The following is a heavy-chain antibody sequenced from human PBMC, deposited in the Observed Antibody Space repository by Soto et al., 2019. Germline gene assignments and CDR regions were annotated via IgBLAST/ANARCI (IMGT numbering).Heavy chain of an antibody. CDR3: ARMDGSGYYGSYFGY. V-gene: IGHV3-30-3*01. CDR2: ISYDGSNK. CDR1: GFTFSSYA. D-gene: IGHD3-22*01. J-gene: IGHJ4*02. Sequence: GGSLRLSCAASGFTFSSYAMHWVRQAPCKGLEWVAIISYDGSNKYYADSVKGRFTISRDNSKSTLFLQMNSLRAEDTAVYYCARMDGSGYYGSYFGYWGQGTLVTVSS.